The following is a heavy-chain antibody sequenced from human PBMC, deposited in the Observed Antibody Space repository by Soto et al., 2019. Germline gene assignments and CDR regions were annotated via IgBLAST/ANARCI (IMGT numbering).Heavy chain of an antibody. V-gene: IGHV1-8*01. J-gene: IGHJ5*02. CDR3: ARQGYGDQAENWFDP. Sequence: ASVKVSCKASGYTFTSYDINWVRQATGQGLEWMGWMNPNSGNTGYAQKFQGRVTMTRNTSISTAYMELSSLRSEDTAVYYCARQGYGDQAENWFDPWGQGTLVTVSS. CDR2: MNPNSGNT. CDR1: GYTFTSYD. D-gene: IGHD4-17*01.